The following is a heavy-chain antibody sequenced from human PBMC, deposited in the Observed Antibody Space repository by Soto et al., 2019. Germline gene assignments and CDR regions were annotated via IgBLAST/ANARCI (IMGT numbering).Heavy chain of an antibody. CDR1: GYTFSSYA. CDR3: ARDFGGFDP. V-gene: IGHV1-3*01. Sequence: ASVKVSCKASGYTFSSYAMHWVRQAPGQRLEWMGWINAGNGNRKYSQKFQGRVTITRDTSASTAYMELICLRSEDTAVYYCARDFGGFDPWGQGTLVTVSS. D-gene: IGHD3-3*01. CDR2: INAGNGNR. J-gene: IGHJ5*02.